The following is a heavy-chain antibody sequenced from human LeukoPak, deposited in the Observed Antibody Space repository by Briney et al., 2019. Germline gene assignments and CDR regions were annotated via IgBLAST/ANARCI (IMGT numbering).Heavy chain of an antibody. V-gene: IGHV4-59*01. CDR1: GGSISSYY. CDR3: ARGTVAGTGIFDY. CDR2: IYYSGST. Sequence: SETLSLTCTVSGGSISSYYRSWIRQPPGKGLEAIGYIYYSGSTNYNPSLKSRVTISLDTSKNQFSLKLSSVTAADTAVYYCARGTVAGTGIFDYWGQGTLVTVSS. J-gene: IGHJ4*02. D-gene: IGHD6-19*01.